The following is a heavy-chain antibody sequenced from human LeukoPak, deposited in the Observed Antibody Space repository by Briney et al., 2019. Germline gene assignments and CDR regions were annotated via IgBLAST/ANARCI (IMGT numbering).Heavy chain of an antibody. J-gene: IGHJ5*02. CDR1: GVSIGRYY. Sequence: SETLSLTCSVSGVSIGRYYWSWIRPPPGKGLEWIGYIYYSGSTNYNPSLKSRVTISVDTSENQFSLKLSSVTAADTAVYYCARGRYYGSGSYYNWFDLWGQGTLVTVSS. V-gene: IGHV4-59*01. CDR3: ARGRYYGSGSYYNWFDL. CDR2: IYYSGST. D-gene: IGHD3-10*01.